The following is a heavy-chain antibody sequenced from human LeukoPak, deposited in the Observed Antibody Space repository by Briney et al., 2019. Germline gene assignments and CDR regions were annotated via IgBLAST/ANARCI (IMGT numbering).Heavy chain of an antibody. CDR2: IIPILGMA. J-gene: IGHJ3*02. CDR3: ARDSYDSSGYYSHSGAFDI. CDR1: GGTFSSYA. Sequence: ASVKVSCKASGGTFSSYAISWVRQAPGQGLEWMGRIIPILGMANYAQKFQGRVTITADKSTSTAYMELSSLRSEDTAVYYCARDSYDSSGYYSHSGAFDIWGQGTMVTVSS. D-gene: IGHD3-22*01. V-gene: IGHV1-69*04.